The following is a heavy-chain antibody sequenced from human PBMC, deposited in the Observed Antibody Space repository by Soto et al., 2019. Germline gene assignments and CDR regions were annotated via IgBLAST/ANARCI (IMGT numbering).Heavy chain of an antibody. D-gene: IGHD2-15*01. V-gene: IGHV4-59*01. CDR2: IYYTEKT. Sequence: GLDWIGYIYYTEKTNYNPSLKSRVTISVDTSKNQFSLKLRSVTAADTGVYFCARARFQLLHPYYYGMDVWGQGTAVTVSS. CDR3: ARARFQLLHPYYYGMDV. J-gene: IGHJ6*02.